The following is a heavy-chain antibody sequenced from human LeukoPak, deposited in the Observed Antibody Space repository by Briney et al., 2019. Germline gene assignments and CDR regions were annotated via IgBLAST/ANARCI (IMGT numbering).Heavy chain of an antibody. D-gene: IGHD3-22*01. CDR1: GFTVSSNY. V-gene: IGHV3-30*02. CDR3: AKGKGYYYGDY. J-gene: IGHJ4*02. CDR2: IRYEGSDE. Sequence: GGSLRLSCAASGFTVSSNYMSWVRQAPGEGLEWVAFIRYEGSDEYYADSVKGRFTISRDNSKNTLYLQMNSLRADDTAVYYCAKGKGYYYGDYWGQGTLVTVSS.